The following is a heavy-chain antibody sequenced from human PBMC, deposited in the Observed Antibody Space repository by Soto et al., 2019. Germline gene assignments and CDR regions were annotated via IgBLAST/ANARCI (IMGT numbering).Heavy chain of an antibody. D-gene: IGHD4-17*01. Sequence: GGSLRLSCAASGFTFSSYAMSWVRQAPGKGLEWVSAISGSGGSTYYADSVKGRFTISRDNSKNTLYLQMNSLRAEDTAVYYCAKDRQDYGDGVYYGMDVWGQGTTVTVSS. J-gene: IGHJ6*02. CDR3: AKDRQDYGDGVYYGMDV. V-gene: IGHV3-23*01. CDR2: ISGSGGST. CDR1: GFTFSSYA.